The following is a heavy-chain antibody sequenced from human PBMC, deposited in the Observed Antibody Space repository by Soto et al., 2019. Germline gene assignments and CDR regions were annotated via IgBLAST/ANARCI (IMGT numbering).Heavy chain of an antibody. Sequence: PSETLSLTCSVSGAALNSGNYYCSWIRQVPGKGLEWIGHIYVTVAVDYNPSLRDRITISQDTSERQFSLNLRLVTAADTAVYYCARLRIATNNYKWFDPWGQGTMVTVSS. J-gene: IGHJ5*02. CDR1: GAALNSGNYY. D-gene: IGHD2-21*01. CDR2: IYVTVAV. CDR3: ARLRIATNNYKWFDP. V-gene: IGHV4-31*03.